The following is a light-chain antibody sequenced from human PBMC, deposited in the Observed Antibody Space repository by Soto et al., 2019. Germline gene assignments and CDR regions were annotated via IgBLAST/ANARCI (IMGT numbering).Light chain of an antibody. CDR1: QSVATN. V-gene: IGKV3D-11*02. J-gene: IGKJ5*01. Sequence: TQSPSSLSASVGDRVTITCRASQSVATNLAWYQQRPGQAPRLLIYDASNRATGIPARFTGSGSETDFTLTISSLEPEDFAVYYCQQRKNWQVTFGQGTRLEIK. CDR3: QQRKNWQVT. CDR2: DAS.